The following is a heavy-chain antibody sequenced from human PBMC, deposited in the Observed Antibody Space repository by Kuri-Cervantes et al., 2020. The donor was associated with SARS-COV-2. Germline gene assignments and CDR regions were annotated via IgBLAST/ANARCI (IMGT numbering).Heavy chain of an antibody. CDR1: GGSISSSSYY. J-gene: IGHJ4*02. Sequence: SETLSLTCTVSGGSISSSSYYWGWIRQPPGKGLEWIGYIYYSGTTNYNPSLKSRVTISVDTSKNQFSLKLSSVTAADTAVYYCARSEIGALIDYWGQGTLVTVSS. D-gene: IGHD3-22*01. V-gene: IGHV4-61*05. CDR3: ARSEIGALIDY. CDR2: IYYSGTT.